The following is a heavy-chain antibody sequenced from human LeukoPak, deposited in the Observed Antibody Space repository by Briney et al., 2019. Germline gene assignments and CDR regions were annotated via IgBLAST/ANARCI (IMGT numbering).Heavy chain of an antibody. J-gene: IGHJ1*01. CDR1: GDSVSRSDSY. Sequence: SETLSLTCSVSGDSVSRSDSYWDWIRQPPGKGLEWIGTIYYSGRTYYSPSLKSRVTMSVDPSNNQFPLNLRSVTAADTAVYYCARRRYYDGSGYLEWGQGTLLSVSS. D-gene: IGHD3-22*01. CDR3: ARRRYYDGSGYLE. CDR2: IYYSGRT. V-gene: IGHV4-39*01.